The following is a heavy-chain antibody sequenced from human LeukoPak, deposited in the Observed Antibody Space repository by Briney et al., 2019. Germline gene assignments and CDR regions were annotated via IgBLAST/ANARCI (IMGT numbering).Heavy chain of an antibody. CDR1: GGTFRNNA. CDR3: ARYRDCSSTSCFRYYYYGMDV. Sequence: ASVKVSCKASGGTFRNNAISWVRQAPGQGLEWMGWISAYNGNTNYAQKLQGRVTMTTDTSTSTAYMELRSLRSDDTAVYYCARYRDCSSTSCFRYYYYGMDVWGQGTTVTVSS. CDR2: ISAYNGNT. V-gene: IGHV1-18*01. D-gene: IGHD2-2*01. J-gene: IGHJ6*02.